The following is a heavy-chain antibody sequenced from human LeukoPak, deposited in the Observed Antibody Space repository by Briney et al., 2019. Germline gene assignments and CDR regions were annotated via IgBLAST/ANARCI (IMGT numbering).Heavy chain of an antibody. Sequence: ASVKDSCKASGYTFTGYYMHWVRQAPGQGLEWMGWINPNSGGANYAQKFQGRVTMTRDTSISTAYMELSRLRSDDTAVYYCARGSSTSSAPRKDWFDPWGQGTLVTVSS. D-gene: IGHD2-2*01. CDR3: ARGSSTSSAPRKDWFDP. CDR2: INPNSGGA. J-gene: IGHJ5*02. V-gene: IGHV1-2*02. CDR1: GYTFTGYY.